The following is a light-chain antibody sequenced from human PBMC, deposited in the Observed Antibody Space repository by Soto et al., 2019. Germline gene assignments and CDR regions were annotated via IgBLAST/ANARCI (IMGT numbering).Light chain of an antibody. CDR2: DAS. CDR1: QSITSTY. V-gene: IGKV3-11*01. CDR3: QPRSNWIT. Sequence: TQSPSSLSASVGDRVTITCRASQSITSTYLAWYQQKPGQAPRLLIYDASYRATGIPARFSGSGSGTDFILTISSLEPEDFAIYYCQPRSNWITFGQGTRLEI. J-gene: IGKJ5*01.